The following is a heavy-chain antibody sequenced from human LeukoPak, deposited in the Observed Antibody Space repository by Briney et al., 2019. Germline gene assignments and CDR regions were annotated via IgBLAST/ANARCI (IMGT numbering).Heavy chain of an antibody. CDR2: IKQGGSEI. Sequence: GGSLRLSCAASGFTFSRYWMSWVRQAPGKGLEWVANIKQGGSEIHYVDSVKGRFTISRDNAKNSLYLQMNSLRAEDTAVYYCVVGAAEDWFDPWGQGILVTVSS. J-gene: IGHJ5*02. D-gene: IGHD3-16*01. CDR1: GFTFSRYW. V-gene: IGHV3-7*02. CDR3: VVGAAEDWFDP.